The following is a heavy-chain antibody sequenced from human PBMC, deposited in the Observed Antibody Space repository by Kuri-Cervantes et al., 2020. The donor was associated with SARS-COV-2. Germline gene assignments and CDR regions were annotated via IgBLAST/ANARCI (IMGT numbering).Heavy chain of an antibody. Sequence: SVKVSCKASGGTFSSYAISWVRQAPGQGLEWMGRIITIFGIANYAQKFQGRVTITADKSTSTAYMELSSLRSEDTAVYYCARVWYYYDSSGPPWYYYYGMDVWGQGTTVTVSS. CDR3: ARVWYYYDSSGPPWYYYYGMDV. V-gene: IGHV1-69*04. CDR1: GGTFSSYA. J-gene: IGHJ6*02. CDR2: IITIFGIA. D-gene: IGHD3-22*01.